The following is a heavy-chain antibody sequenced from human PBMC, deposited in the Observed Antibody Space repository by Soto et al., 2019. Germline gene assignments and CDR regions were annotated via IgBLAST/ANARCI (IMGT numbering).Heavy chain of an antibody. CDR3: ARGPRRITFPLGYYYGMDV. V-gene: IGHV4-34*01. Sequence: PSETLSLTCDVYGRSFSGYYSSWIRQPPGKGLEWIGEINHSGSTNHNPSLKSRVTISVDTSKNQCSLKLSSVTAASTAVYYGARGPRRITFPLGYYYGMDVWGQGTTVTVSS. CDR2: INHSGST. D-gene: IGHD3-16*01. J-gene: IGHJ6*02. CDR1: GRSFSGYY.